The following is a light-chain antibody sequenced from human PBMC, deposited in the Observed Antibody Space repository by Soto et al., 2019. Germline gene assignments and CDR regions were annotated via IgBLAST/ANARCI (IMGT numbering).Light chain of an antibody. Sequence: EIVFTQAPGTLSLSPGERATLSCRASQKISSSYLAWYQQKPGQAPRFLIYGASSRATGIPDRFSGSGSGTDFTLTISRLEPEDFAVYYCQQYGGTPPITFGQGTRLEIK. CDR1: QKISSSY. J-gene: IGKJ5*01. V-gene: IGKV3-20*01. CDR2: GAS. CDR3: QQYGGTPPIT.